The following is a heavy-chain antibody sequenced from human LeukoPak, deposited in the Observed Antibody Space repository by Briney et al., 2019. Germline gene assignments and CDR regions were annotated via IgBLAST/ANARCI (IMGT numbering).Heavy chain of an antibody. Sequence: SETLSLTCAVYGGSFSGYYWSWIRQPPGKGLEWIGEINHSGSANYNPSLKSRVTISVDTSKNQFSLKLSSVTAADTAVYYCARLAGDYWGQGTLVTVSS. V-gene: IGHV4-34*01. CDR1: GGSFSGYY. J-gene: IGHJ4*02. CDR2: INHSGSA. D-gene: IGHD3-10*01. CDR3: ARLAGDY.